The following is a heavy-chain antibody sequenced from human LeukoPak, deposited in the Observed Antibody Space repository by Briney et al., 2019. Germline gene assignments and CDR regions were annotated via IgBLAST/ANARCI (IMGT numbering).Heavy chain of an antibody. CDR2: IYSGGST. D-gene: IGHD1-26*01. J-gene: IGHJ4*02. Sequence: GGSLRLSCAASGFTVRSNYMNWVRQAPGKGLEWVSVIYSGGSTYYADSVKGRFTISRDNSKNTLYLQMNSLRAEDTAVYYCAREGTWSYYYDYWGQGALVTVSS. CDR3: AREGTWSYYYDY. V-gene: IGHV3-66*01. CDR1: GFTVRSNY.